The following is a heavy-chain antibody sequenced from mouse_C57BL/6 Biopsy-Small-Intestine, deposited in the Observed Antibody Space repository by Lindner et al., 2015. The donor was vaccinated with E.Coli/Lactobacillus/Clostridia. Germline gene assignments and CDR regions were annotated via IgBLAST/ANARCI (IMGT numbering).Heavy chain of an antibody. CDR2: IYPGTNTI. J-gene: IGHJ1*03. Sequence: VQLQESGAELVKPGASVKMSCKASGYTFTSYWITWVKQRPGQGLEWIGDIYPGTNTINYNEKFKSKATLTVDTSSSTAYMQPSSLTSEDSAVYYCASLTVEAPYWYFDVWGTGTTVTVSS. D-gene: IGHD1-1*01. CDR3: ASLTVEAPYWYFDV. CDR1: GYTFTSYW. V-gene: IGHV1-55*01.